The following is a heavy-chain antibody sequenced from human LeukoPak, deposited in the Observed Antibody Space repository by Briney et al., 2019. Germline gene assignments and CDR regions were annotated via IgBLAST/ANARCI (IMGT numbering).Heavy chain of an antibody. CDR3: AKSDYYDSSGHPSSSEY. D-gene: IGHD3-22*01. Sequence: PGGSLRLSCAASGFPFSSYAMSWVRQAPGKGLEWVSAVSGSGGSTHYADSVKGRFTISRDNSKNTLYLQMNSLRVEDTAIYYCAKSDYYDSSGHPSSSEYWGQGTLVTVSS. CDR1: GFPFSSYA. V-gene: IGHV3-23*01. CDR2: VSGSGGST. J-gene: IGHJ4*02.